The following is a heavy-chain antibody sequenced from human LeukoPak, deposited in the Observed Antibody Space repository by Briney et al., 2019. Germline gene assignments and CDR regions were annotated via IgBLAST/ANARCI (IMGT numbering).Heavy chain of an antibody. CDR2: IYYSGST. D-gene: IGHD6-19*01. J-gene: IGHJ4*02. Sequence: SETQSLTCTVSGGSISSYYWSWIRQPPGKGLEWIGYIYYSGSTNYNPSLKSRVTISVDTSKNQFSLKLSSVTAADTAMYYCAREGTQGSGWFDNWGQGTLVTVSS. CDR3: AREGTQGSGWFDN. V-gene: IGHV4-59*01. CDR1: GGSISSYY.